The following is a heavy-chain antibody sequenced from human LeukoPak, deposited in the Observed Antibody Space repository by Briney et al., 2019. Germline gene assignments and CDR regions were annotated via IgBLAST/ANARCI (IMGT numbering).Heavy chain of an antibody. Sequence: GSPVKLSCTTSGGTFSSSAITWVRQSPGQGLEWMGRIIPVLNITTYAQKFQGSVTITADTSTSTVYMELSSLRSEETAVYYCARDQGLTAPPPYGMDVWGQGTPVIVSS. J-gene: IGHJ6*02. CDR3: ARDQGLTAPPPYGMDV. CDR1: GGTFSSSA. V-gene: IGHV1-69*04. CDR2: IIPVLNIT. D-gene: IGHD5-18*01.